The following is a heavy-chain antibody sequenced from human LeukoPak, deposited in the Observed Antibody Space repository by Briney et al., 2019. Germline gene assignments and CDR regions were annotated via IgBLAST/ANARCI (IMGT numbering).Heavy chain of an antibody. J-gene: IGHJ5*02. V-gene: IGHV5-51*01. CDR3: TRRGRAPSNWFDP. Sequence: GESLKISCKGSGYDFTTYWIAWVRQMPGKGLEWMGIIYPGDSDTRYNPSFQGQVTISADTSINTAYLQWSSLRASDTAIYYCTRRGRAPSNWFDPWGQGTLVTVSS. CDR2: IYPGDSDT. CDR1: GYDFTTYW. D-gene: IGHD2-8*01.